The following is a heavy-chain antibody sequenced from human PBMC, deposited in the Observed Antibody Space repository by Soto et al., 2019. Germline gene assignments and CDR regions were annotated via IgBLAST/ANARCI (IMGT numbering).Heavy chain of an antibody. J-gene: IGHJ5*02. Sequence: SETLSLTCTVSGGPINNYYCSWIRQAAGKGLEWIGRIYSSGTTNYNPSLKSRVTMSVDMSKSQFSLTLRSVTAADTAAYYCVRDIGGSGWFAPWGQGTLVTVSS. CDR1: GGPINNYY. CDR2: IYSSGTT. CDR3: VRDIGGSGWFAP. D-gene: IGHD2-15*01. V-gene: IGHV4-4*07.